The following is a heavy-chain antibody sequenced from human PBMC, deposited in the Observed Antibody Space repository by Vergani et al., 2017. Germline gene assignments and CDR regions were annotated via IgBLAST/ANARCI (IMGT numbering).Heavy chain of an antibody. D-gene: IGHD1-26*01. CDR3: AREGVPRCCIVGAPDF. Sequence: EVQLVESGGGLVQPGRSLRLSCAASGFTFDDYAMHWVRQAPGKGLEWVSGINWNSDSIAYADSVKGRFTISRDNAKNSLYLQMNSLRAEDTALYYCAREGVPRCCIVGAPDFWGQGTQVTVSS. V-gene: IGHV3-9*01. J-gene: IGHJ4*02. CDR1: GFTFDDYA. CDR2: INWNSDSI.